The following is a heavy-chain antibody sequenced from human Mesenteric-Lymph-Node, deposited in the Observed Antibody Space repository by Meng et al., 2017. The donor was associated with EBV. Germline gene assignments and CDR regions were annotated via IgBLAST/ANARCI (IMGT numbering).Heavy chain of an antibody. CDR1: GFTFSSYW. CDR3: TSDLGGATDF. Sequence: EGQLVEDGGGLVHPGGSLRLSCAASGFTFSSYWMHWVRQAPGKGLVWVSHINTYGSRTDYADSVKGRFTISRDNAKNTLSLQMNSLRAEDTAVYYCTSDLGGATDFWGQGTLVTVSS. J-gene: IGHJ4*02. V-gene: IGHV3-74*01. D-gene: IGHD1-26*01. CDR2: INTYGSRT.